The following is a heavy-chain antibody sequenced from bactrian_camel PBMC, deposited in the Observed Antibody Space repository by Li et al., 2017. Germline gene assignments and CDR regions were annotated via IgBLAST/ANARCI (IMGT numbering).Heavy chain of an antibody. J-gene: IGHJ6*01. Sequence: QVQLVESGGGSVETGGSLNLTCSAHSSYSRACMGWFRQAPGKQREGVATIYTLDDSTYYSDSVEGRFTISRDTAKNTMSLHMNSLTPDDSAMYYCAAHRINACVANWAAFGSWGQGTQVTVS. V-gene: IGHV3S54*01. CDR3: AAHRINACVANWAAFGS. D-gene: IGHD8*01. CDR2: IYTLDDST. CDR1: SSYSRAC.